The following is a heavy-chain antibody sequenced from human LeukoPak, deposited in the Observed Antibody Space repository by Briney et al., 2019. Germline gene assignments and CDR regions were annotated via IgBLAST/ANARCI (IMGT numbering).Heavy chain of an antibody. J-gene: IGHJ6*02. Sequence: GGSMCLSSALSGFTFSTFWIHWDRQAAGKVLGWVSRINSVGRSTSHAASVKGRFTISRDNGKNTLYLEMNSLRAEDTAVYYCARVSPETYYDFWSGSYYYYGMDVWGQGTTVTVSS. CDR3: ARVSPETYYDFWSGSYYYYGMDV. D-gene: IGHD3-3*01. V-gene: IGHV3-74*01. CDR1: GFTFSTFW. CDR2: INSVGRST.